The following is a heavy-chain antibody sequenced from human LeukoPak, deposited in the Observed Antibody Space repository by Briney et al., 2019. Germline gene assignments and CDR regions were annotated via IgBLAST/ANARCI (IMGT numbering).Heavy chain of an antibody. V-gene: IGHV3-48*03. J-gene: IGHJ3*02. D-gene: IGHD2-15*01. CDR1: GFTFSSFE. Sequence: GGSLRLSCAASGFTFSSFEMNRVRQAPGKGLEWVAYISISGSTIYYADSVKGRFTISRDNAKNSLYLQMNSLRADDTAVYYCARETYCSGGSCYKGNAFDIWGQGTMVTVSS. CDR2: ISISGSTI. CDR3: ARETYCSGGSCYKGNAFDI.